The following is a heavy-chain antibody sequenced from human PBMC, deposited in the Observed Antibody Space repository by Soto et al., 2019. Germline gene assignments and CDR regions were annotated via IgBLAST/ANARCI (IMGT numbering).Heavy chain of an antibody. Sequence: VASVKVSCKASGGTFSRYAISWVRQAPGQGLEWMGGIIPIFGTANYAQKFQGRVTITADKSTSTAYMELSSLRSEDTAVYYCARNRGVVVVVAATAPGWFDPWGQGTLVTVSS. CDR2: IIPIFGTA. J-gene: IGHJ5*02. V-gene: IGHV1-69*06. CDR1: GGTFSRYA. CDR3: ARNRGVVVVVAATAPGWFDP. D-gene: IGHD2-15*01.